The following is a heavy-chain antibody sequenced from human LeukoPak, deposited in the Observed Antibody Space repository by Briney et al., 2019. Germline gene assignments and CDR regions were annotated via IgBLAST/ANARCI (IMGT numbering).Heavy chain of an antibody. J-gene: IGHJ6*03. CDR1: GFTFSGYW. CDR2: IDNDGHGI. D-gene: IGHD3-3*01. V-gene: IGHV3-74*03. Sequence: GGSLRLSCAASGFTFSGYWMHWVRHGPEKGLELVSRIDNDGHGILYADSVKGRFTTSRDNAKNTLYLQMNSLRFEDTAVYYCATGGGWVPSFGVVTHIDIWGKGTTVTVSS. CDR3: ATGGGWVPSFGVVTHIDI.